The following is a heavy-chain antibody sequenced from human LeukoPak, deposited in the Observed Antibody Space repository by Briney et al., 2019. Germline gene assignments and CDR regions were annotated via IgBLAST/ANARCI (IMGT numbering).Heavy chain of an antibody. CDR2: INPSGGST. D-gene: IGHD6-13*01. J-gene: IGHJ4*02. CDR1: GYTFTSYY. CDR3: ARVPYSSSWPGPTIDY. V-gene: IGHV1-46*01. Sequence: ASVNVSCKASGYTFTSYYMHWVRQAPGQGLEWMGIINPSGGSTSYAQKFQGRVTMTRDTSTSTVYMELSSLRSEDTAVYYCARVPYSSSWPGPTIDYWGQGTLVTVSS.